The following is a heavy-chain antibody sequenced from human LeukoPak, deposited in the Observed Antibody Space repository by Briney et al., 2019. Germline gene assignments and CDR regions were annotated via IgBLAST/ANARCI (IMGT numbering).Heavy chain of an antibody. CDR2: IYHSGST. CDR3: ARGSPQWLAAFDY. V-gene: IGHV4-30-2*01. D-gene: IGHD6-19*01. Sequence: SETLSLTCAVSGGSISSGGYSWSWIRQPPGKGLEWIGYIYHSGSTYYNPSLKSRVTISVDRSKNQFSLKLCSVTAADTAVYYCARGSPQWLAAFDYWGQGTLVTVSS. J-gene: IGHJ4*02. CDR1: GGSISSGGYS.